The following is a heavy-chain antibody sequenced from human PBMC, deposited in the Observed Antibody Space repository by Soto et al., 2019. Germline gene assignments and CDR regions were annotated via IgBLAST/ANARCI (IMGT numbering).Heavy chain of an antibody. V-gene: IGHV1-58*01. CDR1: GFPFRSSA. D-gene: IGHD2-2*01. J-gene: IGHJ4*02. CDR3: AAVAIGYCSRTSCYHFEY. Sequence: EKISCKGPGFPFRSSAVQWVRQARGQRLEWIGWIVVGSGNTNYAEKFQERVTITRDMSTSTVYMELSSLRSEDTAVYYCAAVAIGYCSRTSCYHFEYWGQGTLVTVSS. CDR2: IVVGSGNT.